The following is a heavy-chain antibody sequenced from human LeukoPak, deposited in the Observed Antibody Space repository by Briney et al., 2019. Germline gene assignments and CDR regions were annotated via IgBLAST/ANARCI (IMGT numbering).Heavy chain of an antibody. CDR1: GFTFSRYA. Sequence: GGSLRLSCAASGFTFSRYAMHWVRQAPGKGLESVSDISSNGGSTYYANSAKGRFTISRDNSKNTLYLQMGSLRAEDLAVYYCARDFGLTGKVDYWGQGTLVTVSS. CDR3: ARDFGLTGKVDY. J-gene: IGHJ4*02. V-gene: IGHV3-64*01. CDR2: ISSNGGST. D-gene: IGHD1-20*01.